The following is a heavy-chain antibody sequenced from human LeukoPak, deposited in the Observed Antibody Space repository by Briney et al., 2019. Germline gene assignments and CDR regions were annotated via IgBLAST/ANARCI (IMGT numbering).Heavy chain of an antibody. CDR1: GSTFSSYA. J-gene: IGHJ4*02. Sequence: PGGSLRLSCAASGSTFSSYAMHWVRQAPGKGLEWVAVISYDGSNKYYADSVKGRFTISRDNSKNTLYLQMNSLRAEDTAVYYCAKADCSSTSCYGGMGYYFDYWGQGTLVTVSS. CDR2: ISYDGSNK. CDR3: AKADCSSTSCYGGMGYYFDY. V-gene: IGHV3-30*04. D-gene: IGHD2-2*01.